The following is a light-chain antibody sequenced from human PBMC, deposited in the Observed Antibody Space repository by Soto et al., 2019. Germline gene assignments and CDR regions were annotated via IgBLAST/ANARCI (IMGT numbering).Light chain of an antibody. J-gene: IGKJ1*01. V-gene: IGKV1-5*03. Sequence: DIQMTQRPSTLSGSVGDRVTITGRASQTISSWLAWYQQEPGKAPKLLIYKASTLKSGVPSRFSGSGSGTEFTLTISSLQSEDFAVYYCQQYNNWPRTFGQGTKVDVK. CDR1: QTISSW. CDR2: KAS. CDR3: QQYNNWPRT.